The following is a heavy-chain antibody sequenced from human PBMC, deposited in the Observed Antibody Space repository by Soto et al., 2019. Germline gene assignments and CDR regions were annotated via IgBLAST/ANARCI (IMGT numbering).Heavy chain of an antibody. J-gene: IGHJ4*02. V-gene: IGHV3-23*01. CDR3: AKDLYRSSWFTSFDH. CDR2: ISGSASSTGT. CDR1: GFTLSTYA. Sequence: PGGSLRLSCAASGFTLSTYAMSWVRQAPGKGLEWVSDISGSASSTGTYYADSVKGRFTISRDNSKNTLYLQMNSLRVEDTAVYYCAKDLYRSSWFTSFDHWGQGTRVTVSS. D-gene: IGHD6-13*01.